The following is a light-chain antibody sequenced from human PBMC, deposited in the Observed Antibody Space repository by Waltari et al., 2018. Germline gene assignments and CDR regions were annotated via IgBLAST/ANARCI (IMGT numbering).Light chain of an antibody. V-gene: IGKV3-15*01. CDR2: GAS. J-gene: IGKJ1*01. CDR3: QQYNDWPPWT. CDR1: QSVTSN. Sequence: EIVMTQSPASLSLSPGERATLSCRASQSVTSNLAWYQQKPGQAPRLLIYGASTRAAGIPVRFSCSGSGTEFTLPVSGLQSEDFAIYYCQQYNDWPPWTFGQGTKVEIK.